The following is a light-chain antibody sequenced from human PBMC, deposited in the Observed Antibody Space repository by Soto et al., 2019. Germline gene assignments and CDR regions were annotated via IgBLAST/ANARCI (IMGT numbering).Light chain of an antibody. CDR3: QHYNSYSEA. J-gene: IGKJ1*01. CDR1: QTISSW. Sequence: DIQMTQSPSTLSGSVGDRVTITCRASQTISSWLASYQQKPGKAPKLLIYKASTLKSGVPSRFSGSGSGTEFTLTMSSLQPDDFATYYCQHYNSYSEAFGQGTKVELK. V-gene: IGKV1-5*03. CDR2: KAS.